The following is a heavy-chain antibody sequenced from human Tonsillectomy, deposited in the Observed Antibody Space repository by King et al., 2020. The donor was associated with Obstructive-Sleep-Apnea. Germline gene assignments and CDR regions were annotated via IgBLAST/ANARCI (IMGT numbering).Heavy chain of an antibody. CDR2: ISGSGDSK. CDR1: GFTFSNYA. J-gene: IGHJ4*02. D-gene: IGHD2-15*01. Sequence: VQLVESGGGLVQPGGSLRLSCGASGFTFSNYAMTWVRQAPGKGLEWVSPISGSGDSKYYADAVKGRFTITRDSSKNTLYLQMNSLRAEDTAVYYCAKNRGYCSGGSCYGDYWGQGTLVTVSS. V-gene: IGHV3-23*04. CDR3: AKNRGYCSGGSCYGDY.